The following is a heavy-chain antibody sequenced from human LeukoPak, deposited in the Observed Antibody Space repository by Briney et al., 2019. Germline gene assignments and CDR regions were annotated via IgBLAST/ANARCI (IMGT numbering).Heavy chain of an antibody. CDR2: IYPGDSDT. J-gene: IGHJ5*02. Sequence: GESLKISCKGSGYSFTSYWIGWVRQMPGKGLEWMGIIYPGDSDTRYSPSFQGQVTISADRSISTAYLQWSSLKASDTAMYYCARHYSMATNWFDPWGQGTLVTVSS. D-gene: IGHD2/OR15-2a*01. V-gene: IGHV5-51*01. CDR3: ARHYSMATNWFDP. CDR1: GYSFTSYW.